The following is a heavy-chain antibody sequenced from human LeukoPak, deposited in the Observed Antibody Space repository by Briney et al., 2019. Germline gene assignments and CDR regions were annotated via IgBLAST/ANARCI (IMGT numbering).Heavy chain of an antibody. CDR2: IYYSART. D-gene: IGHD6-19*01. Sequence: PSETLSLTCTVSGGSISSYYWSWIRQPPGTGMEWIGHIYYSARTNYNPSLNSRVTISVDTSKKQFSLMLSSVTAADTAVYYCARRTTSYSSGWTYYFDYWGQGTLVTVSS. CDR3: ARRTTSYSSGWTYYFDY. V-gene: IGHV4-59*08. J-gene: IGHJ4*02. CDR1: GGSISSYY.